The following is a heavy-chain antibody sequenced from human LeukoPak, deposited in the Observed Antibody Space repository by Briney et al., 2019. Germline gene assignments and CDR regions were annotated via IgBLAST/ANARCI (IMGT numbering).Heavy chain of an antibody. CDR3: ARDFYYYDSSGYPDY. CDR1: GFTFGDYA. Sequence: GGSLRLSCAASGFTFGDYAIHWGRQAPGKGLEGVSRINGDGSSTSYADSVKGRFTISRDNAKNTLYLQMNSLRAEDTAVYYCARDFYYYDSSGYPDYWGQGTLVTVSS. J-gene: IGHJ4*02. D-gene: IGHD3-22*01. V-gene: IGHV3-74*01. CDR2: INGDGSST.